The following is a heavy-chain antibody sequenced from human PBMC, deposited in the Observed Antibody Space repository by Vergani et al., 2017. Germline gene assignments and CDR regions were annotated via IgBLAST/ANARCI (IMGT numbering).Heavy chain of an antibody. Sequence: QVQLVQSGAEVKKPGASVRVSCKAFGYIFTSDDIDWVRQATGQGLEWMGWMNPNSGNTGYGQRFQGRVTITRDTSISTAYLELSSLRSEDTAVYYCARDQRWLAEYYFDYWGQGTLVTVSS. J-gene: IGHJ4*02. D-gene: IGHD6-19*01. CDR2: MNPNSGNT. CDR1: GYIFTSDD. V-gene: IGHV1-8*01. CDR3: ARDQRWLAEYYFDY.